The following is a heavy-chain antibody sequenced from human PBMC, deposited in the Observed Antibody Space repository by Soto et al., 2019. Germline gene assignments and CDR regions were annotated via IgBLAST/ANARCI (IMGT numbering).Heavy chain of an antibody. CDR2: IYYSGST. CDR3: ARDRDDILTGYPLGDYGMDV. V-gene: IGHV4-31*03. J-gene: IGHJ6*02. CDR1: GVSISSGGYY. Sequence: SETLSLTCTFSGVSISSGGYYWSWIRQHPGKGLEWIGYIYYSGSTYYNPSLKSRVTISVDTSKNQFSLKLSSVTAADTAVYYCARDRDDILTGYPLGDYGMDVWGQGTTVTVSS. D-gene: IGHD3-9*01.